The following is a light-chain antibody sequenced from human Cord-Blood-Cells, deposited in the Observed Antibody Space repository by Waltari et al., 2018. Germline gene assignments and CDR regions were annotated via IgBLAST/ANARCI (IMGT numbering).Light chain of an antibody. CDR1: SSDVGGYNY. Sequence: QSPLTQPPSASGSPGQSVTISCTGTSSDVGGYNYFPWYQQHPGKAPKLMIYEVSKRPSGVPDRFSGSKSGNTASLTVSGLQAEDEADYYCSSYAGSNNFVVFGGGTKLTVL. CDR2: EVS. J-gene: IGLJ2*01. CDR3: SSYAGSNNFVV. V-gene: IGLV2-8*01.